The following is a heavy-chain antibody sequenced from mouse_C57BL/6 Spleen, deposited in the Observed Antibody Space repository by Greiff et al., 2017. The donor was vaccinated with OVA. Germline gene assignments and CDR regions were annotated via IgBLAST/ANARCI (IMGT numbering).Heavy chain of an antibody. V-gene: IGHV1-42*01. CDR1: GYSFTGYY. CDR2: INPSTGDT. Sequence: VQLQQSGPELVKPGASVKISCKASGYSFTGYYMNWVKQSPEKSLEWIGEINPSTGDTTYNQKFKAKATLTVDKSSSTAYMQLKSLTSEDSAVYYCATYPAWFAYWGQGTLVTVSA. J-gene: IGHJ3*01. CDR3: ATYPAWFAY. D-gene: IGHD6-5*01.